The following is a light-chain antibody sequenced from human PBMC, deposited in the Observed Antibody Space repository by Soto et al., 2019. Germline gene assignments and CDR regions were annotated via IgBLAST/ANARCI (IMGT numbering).Light chain of an antibody. CDR1: QTINKY. J-gene: IGKJ1*01. V-gene: IGKV3-11*01. Sequence: EVVLTQSPATLSLSPGERATLSCKASQTINKYLVWRQQKPGQAPRLLISDASKRDTGIPARFSGSGSGTDFTLTISSLEPEDTAIYYCQQRSAWSWTFGQGTKVEIK. CDR2: DAS. CDR3: QQRSAWSWT.